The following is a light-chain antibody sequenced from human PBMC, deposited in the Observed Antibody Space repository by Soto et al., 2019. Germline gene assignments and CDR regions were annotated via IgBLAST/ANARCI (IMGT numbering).Light chain of an antibody. Sequence: DIQLTQSPSFLSASVGDRVTITCRASQGVSSYLAWYRQRPGKAPMLLIYAASTLQSGVPSRFSGSGSGTEFTLTISSLQPEDFATYHCQQLNTYPVTFGPGTQVDIK. V-gene: IGKV1-9*01. CDR2: AAS. J-gene: IGKJ3*01. CDR1: QGVSSY. CDR3: QQLNTYPVT.